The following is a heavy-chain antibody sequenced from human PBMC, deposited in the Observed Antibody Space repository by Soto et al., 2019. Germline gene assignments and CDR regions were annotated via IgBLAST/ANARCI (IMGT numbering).Heavy chain of an antibody. V-gene: IGHV3-23*01. CDR2: ISGSGGST. J-gene: IGHJ4*02. Sequence: PGGSLRLSCAASGFTFSSYAMSWVRQAPGKGMEWVAAISGSGGSTYYADSVKGRFTISRENSKNTLYLQMKSLRAEDAAVYYCAKDLVGSNADYYDYWGQGTLVTVSS. D-gene: IGHD2-15*01. CDR3: AKDLVGSNADYYDY. CDR1: GFTFSSYA.